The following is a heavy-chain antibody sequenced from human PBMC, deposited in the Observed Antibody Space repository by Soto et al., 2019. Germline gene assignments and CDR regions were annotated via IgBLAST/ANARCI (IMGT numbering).Heavy chain of an antibody. J-gene: IGHJ4*02. CDR1: GVSASSKSAT. CDR3: ARAFAGSYDY. V-gene: IGHV6-1*01. D-gene: IGHD3-10*01. Sequence: LSQPLLRTSAISGVSASSKSATCNCIRQAPSRGLEWLGRTYYRSKWSTDYAVSLRGRITVSPESSQNQFSLTLPSMTAEDTAVYYCARAFAGSYDYWGQGTLVT. CDR2: TYYRSKWST.